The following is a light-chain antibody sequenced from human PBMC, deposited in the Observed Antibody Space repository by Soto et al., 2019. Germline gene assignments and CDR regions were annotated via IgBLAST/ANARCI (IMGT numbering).Light chain of an antibody. CDR1: QGISSY. CDR2: AAS. CDR3: QQVNSYPYT. V-gene: IGKV1-9*01. J-gene: IGKJ2*01. Sequence: DIQLTQSPSFLSASVGDRVTITCRASQGISSYLGWYQQKPGKAPNLLIFAASTLQDGVPSRFSGSGSGTEFTPTISSLQPEDCATYYCQQVNSYPYTFGQGTTLEI.